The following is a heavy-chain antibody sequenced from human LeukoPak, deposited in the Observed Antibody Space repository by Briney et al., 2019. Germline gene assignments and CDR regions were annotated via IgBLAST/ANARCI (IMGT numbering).Heavy chain of an antibody. CDR2: IYHSGST. V-gene: IGHV4-38-2*02. D-gene: IGHD3-22*01. J-gene: IGHJ5*02. Sequence: SETLSLTCTVSGYSISSGYYWGWIRQPPGKGLEWIGSIYHSGSTNYNPSLKSRVTISVDTSKNQFSLKLSSVTAADTAVYYCASYSVVTPGWFDPWGQGTLVTVSS. CDR3: ASYSVVTPGWFDP. CDR1: GYSISSGYY.